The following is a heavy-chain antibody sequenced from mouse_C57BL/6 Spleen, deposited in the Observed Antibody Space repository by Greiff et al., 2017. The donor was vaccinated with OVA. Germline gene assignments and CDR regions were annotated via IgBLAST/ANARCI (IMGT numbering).Heavy chain of an antibody. V-gene: IGHV10-3*01. CDR3: VRSPVVDWYFDV. Sequence: EVQVVESGGGLVQPKGSLKLSCAASGFTFNTYAMHWVRQAPGKGLEWVARIRSKSSNYATYYADSVKDRFTISRDDSQSMLYLQMNNLKTEDTAMYYCVRSPVVDWYFDVWGTGTTVTVSS. CDR1: GFTFNTYA. J-gene: IGHJ1*03. D-gene: IGHD1-1*01. CDR2: IRSKSSNYAT.